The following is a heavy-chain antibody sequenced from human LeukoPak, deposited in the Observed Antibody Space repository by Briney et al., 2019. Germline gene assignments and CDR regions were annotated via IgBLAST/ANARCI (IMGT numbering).Heavy chain of an antibody. J-gene: IGHJ4*02. CDR3: ARDRQYSSSSYDY. V-gene: IGHV1-69*13. D-gene: IGHD6-6*01. Sequence: GAPVKVSCKASGGTFSSYAISWVRQAPGQGLEWMGGIIPIFGTANYAQKFQGRVTITADESTSTAYMELSSLRSEDTAVYYCARDRQYSSSSYDYWGQGTLVTVSS. CDR2: IIPIFGTA. CDR1: GGTFSSYA.